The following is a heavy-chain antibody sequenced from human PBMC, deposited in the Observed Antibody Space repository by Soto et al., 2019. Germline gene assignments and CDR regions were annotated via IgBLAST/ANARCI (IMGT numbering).Heavy chain of an antibody. CDR1: GFTFSSYA. Sequence: GGSLRLSCAASGFTFSSYAMSWVRQAPGKGLEWVSAISGSGGSTYYADSVKGRFTISRDNSKNTLYLQMNSLRAEDTAVYYCAKGTRSLATILFALDYWGQGTLVTVSS. V-gene: IGHV3-23*01. D-gene: IGHD5-12*01. CDR3: AKGTRSLATILFALDY. CDR2: ISGSGGST. J-gene: IGHJ4*02.